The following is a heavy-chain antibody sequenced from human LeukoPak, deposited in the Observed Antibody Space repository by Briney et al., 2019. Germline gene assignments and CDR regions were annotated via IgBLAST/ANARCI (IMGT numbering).Heavy chain of an antibody. CDR2: IYSTGTT. Sequence: PSQTLSLTCTVSGGSMNQYYWSWTRHPAGKGLGWSGRIYSTGTTYYKPSLTRRVNLSVDTSHNHFFLKLKSVTAADTAVYYCANGATIFGVVIRVDSWGQGTLVTVSS. J-gene: IGHJ4*02. CDR3: ANGATIFGVVIRVDS. D-gene: IGHD3-3*01. V-gene: IGHV4-4*07. CDR1: GGSMNQYY.